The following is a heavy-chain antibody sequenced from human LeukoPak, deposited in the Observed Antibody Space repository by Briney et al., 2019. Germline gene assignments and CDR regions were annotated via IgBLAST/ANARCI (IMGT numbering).Heavy chain of an antibody. CDR3: AKDLVPGSDYYYGMDV. CDR2: ISRSGSST. J-gene: IGHJ6*02. CDR1: GFSFSSYA. D-gene: IGHD6-19*01. V-gene: IGHV3-23*01. Sequence: PGGSLRLSCAASGFSFSSYAMNWVRQAPGTGLEWVSAISRSGSSTNYADSVRGRFIISRDNSKNTLYLQMNSLKVEDTAVYYCAKDLVPGSDYYYGMDVWGQGTTVTVSS.